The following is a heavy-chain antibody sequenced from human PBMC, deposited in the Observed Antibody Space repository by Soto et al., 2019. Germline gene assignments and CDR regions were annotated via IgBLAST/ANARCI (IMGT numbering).Heavy chain of an antibody. CDR2: ISYDGSNK. Sequence: QVQLVESGGGVVQPGRSLRLSCAASGFTFSSYGMHWVRQAPGKGLEWVAVISYDGSNKYYADSVKGRFTISRDNSKNTLYMQMNSLSAEDTAVYYCAKDRLVVVAAPDYWGQGTLVTVSS. CDR1: GFTFSSYG. J-gene: IGHJ4*02. CDR3: AKDRLVVVAAPDY. V-gene: IGHV3-30*18. D-gene: IGHD2-15*01.